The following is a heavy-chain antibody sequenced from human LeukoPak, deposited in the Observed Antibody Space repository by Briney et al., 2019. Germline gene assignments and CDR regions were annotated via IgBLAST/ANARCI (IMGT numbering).Heavy chain of an antibody. CDR3: AKDLGDGDYGQMDY. CDR2: IRSKAYGGTT. D-gene: IGHD4-17*01. CDR1: GFTFGDYA. V-gene: IGHV3-49*03. Sequence: GGSLRLSCTASGFTFGDYAMSWFRQAPGKGLEWVGFIRSKAYGGTTEYAASVKGGFTISRDDSKSIAYLQMNSLRAEDTAVYYCAKDLGDGDYGQMDYWGQGTLVTVSS. J-gene: IGHJ4*02.